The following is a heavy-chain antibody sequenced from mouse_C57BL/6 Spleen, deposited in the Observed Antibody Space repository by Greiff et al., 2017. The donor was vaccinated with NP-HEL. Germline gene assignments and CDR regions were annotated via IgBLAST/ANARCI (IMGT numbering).Heavy chain of an antibody. CDR2: INPSNGGT. Sequence: QVQLQQPGTELVKPGASVKLSCKASGYTFTSYWMHWVKQRPGQGLEWIGNINPSNGGTNYNEKFKSKATLTVDKSSSTAYMQLSSLPSEDSAVYYCARCGAFLGPAWFAYWGQGTLVTVSA. CDR3: ARCGAFLGPAWFAY. J-gene: IGHJ3*01. CDR1: GYTFTSYW. V-gene: IGHV1-53*01. D-gene: IGHD4-1*01.